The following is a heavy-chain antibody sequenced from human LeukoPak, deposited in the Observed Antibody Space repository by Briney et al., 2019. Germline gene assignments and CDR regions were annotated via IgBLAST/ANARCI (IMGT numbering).Heavy chain of an antibody. D-gene: IGHD2-2*01. J-gene: IGHJ6*03. CDR3: ARDVVPAATDVYFFYYLDV. CDR2: IKQDGGEK. Sequence: GGSLRLSCAASGFTFSDYYMSWIRRAPGKGLEWVANIKQDGGEKYFVDSAEGRFTISRDNTKNSLFLQMNSLRAEDTAVYYCARDVVPAATDVYFFYYLDVWGKGTTVTVSS. V-gene: IGHV3-7*01. CDR1: GFTFSDYY.